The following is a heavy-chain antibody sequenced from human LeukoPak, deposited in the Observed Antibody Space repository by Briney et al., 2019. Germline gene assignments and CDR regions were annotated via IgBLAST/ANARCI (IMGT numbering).Heavy chain of an antibody. D-gene: IGHD2-21*02. CDR3: AKLNRVTEFDY. CDR2: IQPNGKDK. J-gene: IGHJ4*02. Sequence: GGSLRLFCAASVFTFNNYGMLWARQAPGKGLECVTLIQPNGKDKYYTDSVKGRLTVHRHNSNNMLYVQLNRQRFDHMPIYYFAKLNRVTEFDYWGQGTLVTVSS. CDR1: VFTFNNYG. V-gene: IGHV3-30*02.